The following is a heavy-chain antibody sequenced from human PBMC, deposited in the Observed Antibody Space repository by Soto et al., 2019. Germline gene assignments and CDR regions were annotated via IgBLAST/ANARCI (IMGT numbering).Heavy chain of an antibody. J-gene: IGHJ3*02. CDR1: YGSSISSSYY. V-gene: IGHV4-39*01. CDR2: IYYSGST. D-gene: IGHD3-22*01. Sequence: TSETLSVTWTVAYGSSISSSYYRSWIHQPPGKGLEWIWSIYYSGSTYYNPSLKSRVTISVDTSKNQFSLKLSSVTDADTAVYYCARHFLMYYYDSSGYYLLPVAFDIWGQGIMVTVS. CDR3: ARHFLMYYYDSSGYYLLPVAFDI.